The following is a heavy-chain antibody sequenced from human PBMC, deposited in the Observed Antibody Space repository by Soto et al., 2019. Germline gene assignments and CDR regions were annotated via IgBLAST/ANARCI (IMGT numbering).Heavy chain of an antibody. D-gene: IGHD6-19*01. CDR3: PRAFSPGVAGRLFDF. J-gene: IGHJ4*02. CDR1: GFTSSSYG. V-gene: IGHV3-33*08. Sequence: PGGSLRLSCVASGFTSSSYGMHWVRQAPGKGLEWLAVIWYDGSIKYYADSVKGRFTISRDDSKNTLYLQMDSLRVEDSAIYYCPRAFSPGVAGRLFDFWGLGTPVTVSS. CDR2: IWYDGSIK.